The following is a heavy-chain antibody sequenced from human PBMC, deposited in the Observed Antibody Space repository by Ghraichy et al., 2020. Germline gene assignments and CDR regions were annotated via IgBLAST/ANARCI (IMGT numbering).Heavy chain of an antibody. D-gene: IGHD3-22*01. V-gene: IGHV3-7*01. J-gene: IGHJ3*01. CDR1: GFTFSTYW. CDR2: IKQDGSESEK. Sequence: GESLNISCAGSGFTFSTYWMTWVRQAPGKGLEWVAHIKQDGSESEKKYVDSVKGRFTISRDNAEKSLYLQMNSLRDEDTAVYYCARIARWDDSSAYRPFDLWGQGTMVTVSS. CDR3: ARIARWDDSSAYRPFDL.